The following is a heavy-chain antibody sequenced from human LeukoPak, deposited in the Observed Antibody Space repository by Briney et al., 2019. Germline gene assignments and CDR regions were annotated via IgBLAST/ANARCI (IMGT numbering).Heavy chain of an antibody. CDR3: ATEGGYKFGYFS. CDR1: EFTFSDYW. Sequence: GGSLRLSCAASEFTFSDYWMSWVRQAPGKGLEWVANIKKEDGSEKNYVDSVKGRFTISRDNAKNSLFLQMNSLRVEDTAVYYCATEGGYKFGYFSWGQGTLVTVSS. CDR2: IKKEDGSEK. J-gene: IGHJ5*02. V-gene: IGHV3-7*01. D-gene: IGHD5-18*01.